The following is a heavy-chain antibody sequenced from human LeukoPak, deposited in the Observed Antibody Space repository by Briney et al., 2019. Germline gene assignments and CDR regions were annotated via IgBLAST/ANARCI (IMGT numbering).Heavy chain of an antibody. Sequence: GGSLRLSCAASGFTFSSYAMSWVRQAPGKGLEWVSGISNNGGSTYYADSVKGRFTISRDNAKNSLYLQMNSLRAEDTAVYYCATQTIPFDYWGQGTLVTVSS. CDR1: GFTFSSYA. CDR3: ATQTIPFDY. V-gene: IGHV3-23*01. J-gene: IGHJ4*02. CDR2: ISNNGGST. D-gene: IGHD3-3*01.